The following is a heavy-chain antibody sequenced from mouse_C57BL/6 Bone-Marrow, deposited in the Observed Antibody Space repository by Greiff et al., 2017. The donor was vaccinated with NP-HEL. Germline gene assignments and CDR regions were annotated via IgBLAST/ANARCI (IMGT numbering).Heavy chain of an antibody. V-gene: IGHV1-15*01. Sequence: QVQLQQSGAELVRPGASVTLSCKASGYTFPDYEMHWVKQTPVHGLEWIGAIDPETGGTAYNQKFKGKAILTADKSSSPAYMELRSLTSEDSAVYYCTRDGYYIYWYFDVGGTGTAVTVSS. CDR3: TRDGYYIYWYFDV. J-gene: IGHJ1*03. D-gene: IGHD2-3*01. CDR1: GYTFPDYE. CDR2: IDPETGGT.